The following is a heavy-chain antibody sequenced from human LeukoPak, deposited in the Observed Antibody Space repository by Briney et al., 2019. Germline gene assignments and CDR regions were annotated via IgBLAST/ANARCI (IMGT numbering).Heavy chain of an antibody. J-gene: IGHJ6*03. V-gene: IGHV1-8*01. Sequence: ASVKVSCKASGYTFTTYDIHWVRQATGQGLEWMGWMNPHSANTGYAQKFQGRVTMTRDTSISTAYMELSSLTSDDTAVYYCARGLQYQLLKALGYYYMDVWGEGTTVTVSS. CDR3: ARGLQYQLLKALGYYYMDV. CDR1: GYTFTTYD. D-gene: IGHD2-2*01. CDR2: MNPHSANT.